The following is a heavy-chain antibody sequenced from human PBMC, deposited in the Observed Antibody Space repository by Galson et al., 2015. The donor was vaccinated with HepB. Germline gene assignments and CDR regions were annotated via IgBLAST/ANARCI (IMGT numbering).Heavy chain of an antibody. D-gene: IGHD3-3*01. J-gene: IGHJ4*02. CDR3: TRGSILGGVDSLGQ. Sequence: CAISGDSVSSNTAVWNWIRQSPSRDLEWLGRTYFRSKWGNDYAISVKSRITINPDTTKNQVSLQLNSVTPEDTAVYYCTRGSILGGVDSLGQWGQGTLVTVSS. V-gene: IGHV6-1*01. CDR2: TYFRSKWGN. CDR1: GDSVSSNTAV.